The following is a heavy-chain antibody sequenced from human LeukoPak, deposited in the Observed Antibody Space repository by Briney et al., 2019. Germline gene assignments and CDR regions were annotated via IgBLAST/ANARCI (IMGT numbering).Heavy chain of an antibody. D-gene: IGHD2-8*01. V-gene: IGHV1-18*01. CDR3: ARGTRYCTNGVCYLDY. CDR1: GYTFTSYG. Sequence: ASVKVSCKASGYTFTSYGISWVRQAPGQGLEWMGWISAYNGNTNYAQKLQGRVTMTTDTSTSTAYMELRSLRSDDTAVYCCARGTRYCTNGVCYLDYWGQGTLVTVSS. J-gene: IGHJ4*02. CDR2: ISAYNGNT.